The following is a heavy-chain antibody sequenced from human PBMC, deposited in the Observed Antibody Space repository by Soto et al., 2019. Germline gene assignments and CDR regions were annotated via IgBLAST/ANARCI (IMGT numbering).Heavy chain of an antibody. CDR2: ISSSSGYT. D-gene: IGHD6-6*01. CDR3: ARRLAGRPFDY. CDR1: GFSFSDYY. Sequence: GSLRLSCAASGFSFSDYYMSWIRQAPGQGLEWVAYISSSSGYTNYADSVKGRLTISRDSAKNSLYLQMKSLRADDTAVYYCARRLAGRPFDYWGQGTLVTVSS. J-gene: IGHJ4*02. V-gene: IGHV3-11*06.